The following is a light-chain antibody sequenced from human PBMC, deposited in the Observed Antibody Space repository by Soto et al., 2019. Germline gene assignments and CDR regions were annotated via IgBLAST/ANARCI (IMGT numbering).Light chain of an antibody. Sequence: SALTQSPSLTGSPGQPITISCTGTSSDIGSYHLVSWYQHQSGKAPKLIIYKVSQWPSGVSDRFSASKSGNTASLTISGLQAEDEAEYYCFSCDGSSCAYGFATGTKVTVL. CDR3: FSCDGSSCAYG. CDR1: SSDIGSYHL. V-gene: IGLV2-23*02. CDR2: KVS. J-gene: IGLJ1*01.